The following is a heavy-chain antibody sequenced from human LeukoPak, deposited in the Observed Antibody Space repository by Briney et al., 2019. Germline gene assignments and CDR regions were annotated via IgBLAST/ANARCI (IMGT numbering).Heavy chain of an antibody. V-gene: IGHV4-59*08. CDR1: GGSISSYY. CDR2: IYYSGST. Sequence: SETLSLTCTVSGGSISSYYWSWIRQPPGKGLEWIGYIYYSGSTNYNPSLKSRVTISVDTSKNQFSLKLSSVTAADTAVYYCARSLAGGDAFDIWGQGTMATVSS. J-gene: IGHJ3*02. D-gene: IGHD6-19*01. CDR3: ARSLAGGDAFDI.